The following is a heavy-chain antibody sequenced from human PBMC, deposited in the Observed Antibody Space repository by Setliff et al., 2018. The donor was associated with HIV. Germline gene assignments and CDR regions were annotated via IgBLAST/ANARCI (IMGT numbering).Heavy chain of an antibody. CDR1: GESFSGYY. Sequence: SETLSLTCAVYGESFSGYYWSWIRQPPGKGLEWIGEINHSGSTNYNPSLKSRVTMSVDTSKNQFSLKLSSVTAADTAVYYCARHDGMKAARRYNNDYMDVWGKGTTVTVSS. CDR3: ARHDGMKAARRYNNDYMDV. J-gene: IGHJ6*03. CDR2: INHSGST. D-gene: IGHD6-6*01. V-gene: IGHV4-34*01.